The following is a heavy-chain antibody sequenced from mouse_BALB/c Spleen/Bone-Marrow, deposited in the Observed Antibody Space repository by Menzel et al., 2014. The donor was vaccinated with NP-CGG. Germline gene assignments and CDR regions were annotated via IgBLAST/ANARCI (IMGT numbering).Heavy chain of an antibody. D-gene: IGHD2-14*01. CDR2: ISSGSSTI. CDR3: ARDRYDEYFDV. Sequence: EVKLVESGEGLVQPGGSRKLSYAASGFTFSSFGMHWVRQAPEKGLEWVAYISSGSSTIYYADTVKGRFTISRDNPKNTLFLQMTSIRSEDTAMYYCARDRYDEYFDVWGAGTTVTVSS. J-gene: IGHJ1*01. CDR1: GFTFSSFG. V-gene: IGHV5-17*02.